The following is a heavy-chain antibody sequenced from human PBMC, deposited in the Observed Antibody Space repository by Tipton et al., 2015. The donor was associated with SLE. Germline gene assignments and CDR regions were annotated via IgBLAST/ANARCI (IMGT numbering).Heavy chain of an antibody. V-gene: IGHV4-59*08. J-gene: IGHJ4*02. Sequence: TLSLTCTVSGASIRSYYWSWIRQPPGKGLEWIGYIFYSGSTYYNPSLKSRVTISVDTSKNQFSLKLSSVTAADTAVYYCASLRYDTDYWGQGTLVTVSS. CDR3: ASLRYDTDY. CDR1: GASIRSYY. D-gene: IGHD3-22*01. CDR2: IFYSGST.